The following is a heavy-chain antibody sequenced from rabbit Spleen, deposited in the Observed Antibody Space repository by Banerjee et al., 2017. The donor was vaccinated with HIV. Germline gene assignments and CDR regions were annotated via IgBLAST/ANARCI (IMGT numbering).Heavy chain of an antibody. Sequence: QSLEESGGDLVKPEGSLTLTCKASGFRFSFTNDYVMCWVRQAPGKGLEWIACINSYTAKSVYASWAKGRFTCSKTSSTTVTLQMTRLTAADTATYFCARDTSSSFSSYGMDLWGPGTLVTVS. CDR2: INSYTAKS. CDR3: ARDTSSSFSSYGMDL. CDR1: GFRFSFTNDYV. D-gene: IGHD1-1*01. J-gene: IGHJ6*01. V-gene: IGHV1S40*01.